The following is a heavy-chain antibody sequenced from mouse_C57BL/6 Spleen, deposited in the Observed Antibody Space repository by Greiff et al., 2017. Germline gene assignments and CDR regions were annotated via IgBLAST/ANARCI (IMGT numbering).Heavy chain of an antibody. CDR3: ASSGSTHWYFDV. CDR2: ISYSGST. D-gene: IGHD1-1*01. CDR1: GYSITSGYD. J-gene: IGHJ1*03. V-gene: IGHV3-1*01. Sequence: EVKLQESGPGMVKPSQSLFLTCTVTGYSITSGYDWHWIRHFPGNKLEWMGYISYSGSTNYNPSLKSRISITHDTSKNHFFLKLNSVTTEDTATYYCASSGSTHWYFDVWGTGTTVTVSS.